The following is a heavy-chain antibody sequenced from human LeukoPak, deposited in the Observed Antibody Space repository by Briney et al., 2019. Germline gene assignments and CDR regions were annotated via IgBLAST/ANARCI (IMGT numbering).Heavy chain of an antibody. CDR1: GYTFTGYH. D-gene: IGHD3-22*01. J-gene: IGHJ5*02. Sequence: ASVKVSCKASGYTFTGYHMHWVRQAPGQGLEWMGRINPNSGDTNYAQKFQGRVTITADESTSTAYMELSSLRSEDTAVYYCARDRIDYDSSGYGYWFDPWGQGTLVTVSS. CDR3: ARDRIDYDSSGYGYWFDP. V-gene: IGHV1-2*06. CDR2: INPNSGDT.